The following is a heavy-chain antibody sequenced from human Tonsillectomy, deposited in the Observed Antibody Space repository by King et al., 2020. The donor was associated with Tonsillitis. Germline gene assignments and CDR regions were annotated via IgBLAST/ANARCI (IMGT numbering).Heavy chain of an antibody. D-gene: IGHD1-26*01. CDR2: IKSKTDGGTT. J-gene: IGHJ4*02. V-gene: IGHV3-15*01. CDR3: TTEGGSYYIGY. CDR1: GFTFSNAW. Sequence: VQLVESGGGLVKPGGSLRLSCAASGFTFSNAWMSWVRQAPGKGLEWVGRIKSKTDGGTTDYAAPGNGRFTISRDDSKNTLYLQMNSLKTEDTAVYYCTTEGGSYYIGYWGQGTLVTVSS.